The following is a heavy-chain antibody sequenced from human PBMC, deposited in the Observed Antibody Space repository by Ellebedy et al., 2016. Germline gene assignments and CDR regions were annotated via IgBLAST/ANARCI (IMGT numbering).Heavy chain of an antibody. CDR1: GFSFSTFW. Sequence: GGSLRLXCAASGFSFSTFWMHWVRQTPGKGLVWVSRVDSDGTTTTYADSVKGRFTISRDNAKNTLFLQMNSLRAEDTGIYYCTTYIVVGGYYDRWGQGTLVTVSS. CDR2: VDSDGTTT. CDR3: TTYIVVGGYYDR. V-gene: IGHV3-74*01. D-gene: IGHD5-12*01. J-gene: IGHJ4*02.